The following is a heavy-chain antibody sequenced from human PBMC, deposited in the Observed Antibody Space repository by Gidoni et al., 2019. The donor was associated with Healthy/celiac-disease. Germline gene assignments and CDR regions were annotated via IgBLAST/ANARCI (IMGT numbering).Heavy chain of an antibody. CDR1: GFTFSSYA. Sequence: EVQLLESGGGLVQPGGSLRLSCAAAGFTFSSYAMSWVRQAPGKGLGWVSAISGSGGSTYYAASVKGRFTISRDNSKNTLYLQMTSLRAEDTAVYYCAKDREGYSYGSGDVDPWGQGTLVTVSS. J-gene: IGHJ5*02. V-gene: IGHV3-23*01. CDR3: AKDREGYSYGSGDVDP. CDR2: ISGSGGST. D-gene: IGHD5-18*01.